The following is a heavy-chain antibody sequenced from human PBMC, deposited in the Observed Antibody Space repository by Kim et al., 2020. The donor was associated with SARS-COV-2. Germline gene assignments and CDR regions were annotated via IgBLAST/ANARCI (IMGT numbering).Heavy chain of an antibody. Sequence: SETLSLTCAVSGGSISSSNWWSWVRQPPGKGLEWIGEIYHSGSTNYNPSLKSRVTISVDKSKNQFSLKLSSVTAADTAVYYCARLPNSSGWLYFDYWGQGTLVTVSS. V-gene: IGHV4-4*02. CDR3: ARLPNSSGWLYFDY. J-gene: IGHJ4*02. CDR2: IYHSGST. D-gene: IGHD6-19*01. CDR1: GGSISSSNW.